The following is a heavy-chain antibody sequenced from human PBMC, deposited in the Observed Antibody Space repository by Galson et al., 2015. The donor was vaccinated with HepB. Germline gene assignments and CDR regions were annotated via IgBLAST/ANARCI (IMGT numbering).Heavy chain of an antibody. CDR2: IIPILGIA. CDR3: ARGIGWYDAWDAFDI. D-gene: IGHD6-19*01. J-gene: IGHJ3*02. CDR1: GGTFSSYT. V-gene: IGHV1-69*02. Sequence: SVKVSCKVSGGTFSSYTISWVRQAPGQGLEWMGRIIPILGIANYAQKFQGRVTITADKSTSTAYMELSSLRSEDTAVYYCARGIGWYDAWDAFDIWGQGTMVTVSS.